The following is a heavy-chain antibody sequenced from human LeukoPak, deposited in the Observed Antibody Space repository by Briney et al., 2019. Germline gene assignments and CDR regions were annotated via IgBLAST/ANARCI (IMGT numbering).Heavy chain of an antibody. D-gene: IGHD3-22*01. CDR1: GFTFSAFG. CDR3: ARDKPPPYYYDSSGIFDY. CDR2: LSYDGSHK. J-gene: IGHJ4*02. Sequence: GGSLRLSCEASGFTFSAFGMHWVRQAPGKGLEWVAVLSYDGSHKYYADSVKGRFTISRDNSKNTLYLQMNSLRAEDTAVYYCARDKPPPYYYDSSGIFDYWGQGTLVTVSS. V-gene: IGHV3-30*03.